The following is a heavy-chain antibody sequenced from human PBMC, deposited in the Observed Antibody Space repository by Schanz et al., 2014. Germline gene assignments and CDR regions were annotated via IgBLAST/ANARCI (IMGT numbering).Heavy chain of an antibody. CDR2: IWSDGTNE. CDR3: VRDSFFAFDY. V-gene: IGHV3-33*08. D-gene: IGHD3-3*01. Sequence: VQLVESGGGLVQPGGSLRLSCTASGFTFSSYSMTWVRQAPGKGLEWVAVIWSDGTNEYYADSVKGRFTISRDNSKNTLYLQMNSLRAEDTAVYYCVRDSFFAFDYWGQGTLVTVSS. CDR1: GFTFSSYS. J-gene: IGHJ4*02.